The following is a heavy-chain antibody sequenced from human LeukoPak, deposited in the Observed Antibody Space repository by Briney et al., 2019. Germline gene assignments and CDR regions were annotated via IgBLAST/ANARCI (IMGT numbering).Heavy chain of an antibody. Sequence: SETLSLTCTVSGGSISSYYWSWIRQPPGKGLEWIGYIYYSGSTNYNPSLKSRVTISEDTSKNQFSLKLSSVTAADTAVYYCASGSIAAAGSGLDYWGQGTLVTVSS. D-gene: IGHD6-13*01. J-gene: IGHJ4*02. CDR1: GGSISSYY. CDR3: ASGSIAAAGSGLDY. CDR2: IYYSGST. V-gene: IGHV4-59*01.